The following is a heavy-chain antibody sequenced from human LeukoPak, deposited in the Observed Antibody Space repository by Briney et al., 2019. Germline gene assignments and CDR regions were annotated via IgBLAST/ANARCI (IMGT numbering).Heavy chain of an antibody. D-gene: IGHD6-19*01. V-gene: IGHV4-39*07. CDR3: ARAGGSGLIDY. CDR1: GGSISSSSYY. J-gene: IGHJ4*02. CDR2: MYYSGST. Sequence: SETLSLTCTVSGGSISSSSYYWGWIRQPPGKGLEWIGSMYYSGSTYYNPSLKSRVTISINTSKNQFSLKLSSVTAADTAVYYCARAGGSGLIDYWGQGTLVTVSS.